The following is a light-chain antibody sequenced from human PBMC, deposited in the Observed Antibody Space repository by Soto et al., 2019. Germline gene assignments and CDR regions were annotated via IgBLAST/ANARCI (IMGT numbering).Light chain of an antibody. CDR1: QSINNN. CDR3: QQYSKWPLT. J-gene: IGKJ4*01. V-gene: IGKV3-15*01. Sequence: EILMTQSPATLSVSPGERATLSCRATQSINNNYLAWYQQQLGQAPRLLIYDTSTRATGIPARFSGSGSGTEFTLTISSLQSEDSAVYYCQQYSKWPLTFGGGTRVEIK. CDR2: DTS.